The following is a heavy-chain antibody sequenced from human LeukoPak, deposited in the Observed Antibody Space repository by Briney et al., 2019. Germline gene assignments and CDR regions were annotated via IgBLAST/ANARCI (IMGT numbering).Heavy chain of an antibody. CDR1: GFTFSSYS. CDR3: AREVVPAAINVAFDI. Sequence: GGSLRLSCAASGFTFSSYSMNWVRQAPGKGLEWVSSISSSSSYIYYADSVKGRFTISRDNAKNSLYLQMNSLRAEDTAVYYCAREVVPAAINVAFDIWGQGTMVTVSS. J-gene: IGHJ3*02. V-gene: IGHV3-21*01. D-gene: IGHD2-2*01. CDR2: ISSSSSYI.